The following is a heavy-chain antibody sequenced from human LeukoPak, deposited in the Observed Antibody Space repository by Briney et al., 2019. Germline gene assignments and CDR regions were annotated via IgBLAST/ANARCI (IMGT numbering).Heavy chain of an antibody. CDR2: IYYSGST. J-gene: IGHJ3*02. Sequence: PSETLSLTCTVSGGSISSSSYYWGWIRQPPGKGLEWIGSIYYSGSTYYNPSLKSRVTISVDTSKNQFSLKLSSVTAADTAVYYCARPLFLTTVTTRAVGAFDIWGQGTTVTVSS. CDR3: ARPLFLTTVTTRAVGAFDI. D-gene: IGHD4-17*01. CDR1: GGSISSSSYY. V-gene: IGHV4-39*01.